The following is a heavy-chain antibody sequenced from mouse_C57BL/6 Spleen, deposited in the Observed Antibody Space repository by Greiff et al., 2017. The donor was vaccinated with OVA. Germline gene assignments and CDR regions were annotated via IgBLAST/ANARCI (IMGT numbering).Heavy chain of an antibody. Sequence: EVQLVESGGGLVQPGGSLKLSCAASGFTFSDYGMAWVRQAPRKGPEWVAFISNLAYSIYYADTVTGRFTISRENAKNTLYLEMSSLRSEDTAMYYCARQEDGYAWFAYWGQGTLVTVSA. J-gene: IGHJ3*01. D-gene: IGHD2-2*01. CDR1: GFTFSDYG. V-gene: IGHV5-15*01. CDR3: ARQEDGYAWFAY. CDR2: ISNLAYSI.